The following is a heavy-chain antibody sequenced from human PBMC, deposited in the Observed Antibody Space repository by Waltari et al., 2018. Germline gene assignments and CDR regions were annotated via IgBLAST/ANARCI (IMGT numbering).Heavy chain of an antibody. D-gene: IGHD6-19*01. Sequence: EVQLVESGGGLIQPGGSLRLSCAASGFTVSRNNISWVRQAPGKGLEWVSVIYSGGRTYYEDSVKGRFTISRDNSKNTLYLQMNSLRAEDTAVYYCARDSGWSKFDYWGQGTLVTVSS. J-gene: IGHJ4*02. CDR3: ARDSGWSKFDY. V-gene: IGHV3-53*01. CDR1: GFTVSRNN. CDR2: IYSGGRT.